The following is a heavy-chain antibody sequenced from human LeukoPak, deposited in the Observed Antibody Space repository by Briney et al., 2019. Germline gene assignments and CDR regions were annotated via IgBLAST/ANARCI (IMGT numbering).Heavy chain of an antibody. CDR1: GFTFSSYG. Sequence: GRSLRLSCAAFGFTFSSYGMHWVRQAPGKGLEWVAVIWYDGSNKYYADSVKGRFTISRDNSKNTLYLQMNSLRAEDTAVYYCARESPYCSSTSCYKGFDPWGQGTLVTVSS. D-gene: IGHD2-2*02. J-gene: IGHJ5*02. V-gene: IGHV3-33*01. CDR2: IWYDGSNK. CDR3: ARESPYCSSTSCYKGFDP.